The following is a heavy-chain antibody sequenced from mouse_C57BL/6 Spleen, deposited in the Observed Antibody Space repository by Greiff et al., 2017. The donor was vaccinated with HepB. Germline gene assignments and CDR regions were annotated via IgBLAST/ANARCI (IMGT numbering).Heavy chain of an antibody. CDR3: ARDQYYGSSYEWYFDV. D-gene: IGHD1-1*01. CDR2: ISDGGSYT. Sequence: EVQGVESGGGLVKPGGSLKLSCAASGFTFSSYAMSWVRQTPEKRLEWVATISDGGSYTYYPDNVKGRFTISRDNAKNNLYLQMSHLKSEDTAMYYCARDQYYGSSYEWYFDVWGTGTTVTVSS. V-gene: IGHV5-4*01. CDR1: GFTFSSYA. J-gene: IGHJ1*03.